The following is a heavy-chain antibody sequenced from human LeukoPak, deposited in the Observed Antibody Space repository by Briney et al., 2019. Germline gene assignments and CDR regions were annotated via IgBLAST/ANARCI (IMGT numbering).Heavy chain of an antibody. CDR2: INPNSGGT. J-gene: IGHJ4*02. Sequence: ASVKVSCKASGYTFTGYYMHWVRQAPGQGLEWMGWINPNSGGTNYAQKFQGRVTMTGDTSISTAYMELSRLRSDDTAVYYCAKVGATGTTSPFDYWGRGTLVTVSS. V-gene: IGHV1-2*02. D-gene: IGHD1-1*01. CDR1: GYTFTGYY. CDR3: AKVGATGTTSPFDY.